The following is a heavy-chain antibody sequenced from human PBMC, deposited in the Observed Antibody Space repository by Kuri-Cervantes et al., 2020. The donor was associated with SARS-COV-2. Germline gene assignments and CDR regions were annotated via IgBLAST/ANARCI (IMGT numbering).Heavy chain of an antibody. CDR1: GYTLTELS. J-gene: IGHJ5*02. CDR3: ARARITIFGVVIENWFDP. V-gene: IGHV1-8*01. Sequence: ASVKVSCKVSGYTLTELSMHWVRQAPGQGLEWMGWMNPNSGNTGYAQKFQGRVTMTRNTSISTAYMELSSLRSEDTAVYYCARARITIFGVVIENWFDPWGQGTLVTVSS. D-gene: IGHD3-3*01. CDR2: MNPNSGNT.